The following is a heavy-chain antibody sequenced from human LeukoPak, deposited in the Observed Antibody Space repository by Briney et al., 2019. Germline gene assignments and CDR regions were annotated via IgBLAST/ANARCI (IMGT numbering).Heavy chain of an antibody. Sequence: ASVKVSCKASGYTLTDSYVHWVRQAPGQGLELMGWINPNSTGTKYAQKFQGRVTMTKDMSISTVYMELSRLRSDDTAVYYCARVFPDSTPLYCHMDVWGKGTPVTVSS. D-gene: IGHD2-2*01. J-gene: IGHJ6*03. CDR3: ARVFPDSTPLYCHMDV. V-gene: IGHV1-2*02. CDR1: GYTLTDSY. CDR2: INPNSTGT.